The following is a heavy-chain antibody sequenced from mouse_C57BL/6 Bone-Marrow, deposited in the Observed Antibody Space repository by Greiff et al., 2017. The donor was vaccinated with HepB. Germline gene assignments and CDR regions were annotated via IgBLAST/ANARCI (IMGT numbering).Heavy chain of an antibody. CDR1: GYTFTDYE. Sequence: QVQLQQSGAELVRPGASVTLSCKASGYTFTDYEMHWVKQTPVHGLEWIGAIDPETGGTAYNQKFKGKAILTADKSSSTAYMELRSLTSEDSAVYYCTREKYYGLGDYWGQGTSVTVSS. CDR3: TREKYYGLGDY. J-gene: IGHJ4*01. CDR2: IDPETGGT. D-gene: IGHD1-2*01. V-gene: IGHV1-15*01.